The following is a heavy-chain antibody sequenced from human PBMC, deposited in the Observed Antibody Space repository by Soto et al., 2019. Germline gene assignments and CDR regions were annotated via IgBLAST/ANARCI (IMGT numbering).Heavy chain of an antibody. CDR2: INHSGST. CDR3: ARGVGYAGVDY. V-gene: IGHV4-34*01. CDR1: GGSFSAYY. J-gene: IGHJ4*02. D-gene: IGHD5-12*01. Sequence: QVQLQQCGAGLLKPSETLSLTCAVYGGSFSAYYWSWIRQPPGKGLEWIGEINHSGSTNYNPSRKSRVTIAVDRSKNQFSLKLSSVTAADTAAYYCARGVGYAGVDYWGKGTLVTVSS.